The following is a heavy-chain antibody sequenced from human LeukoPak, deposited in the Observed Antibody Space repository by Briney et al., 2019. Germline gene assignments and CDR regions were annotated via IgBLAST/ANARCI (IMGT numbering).Heavy chain of an antibody. Sequence: PSQTLSLTCTVSGGSISSGDYYWSWIRQPPGKGLEWIGYIYYSGSTYYNPSLKSRVTISVDTANNQFVVKSRSVRAADTCVYYWCSPSNNPSLKNRVTISVYTSKNQFSLKLSSVTAADTAVYYCARVDGDFWSHYYMDVWGKGTTVTVSS. J-gene: IGHJ6*03. CDR2: IYYSGST. D-gene: IGHD2-21*02. V-gene: IGHV4-30-4*08. CDR3: CSPSNNPSLKNRVTISVYTSKNQFSLKLSSVTAADTAVYYCARVDGDFWSHYYMDV. CDR1: GGSISSGDYY.